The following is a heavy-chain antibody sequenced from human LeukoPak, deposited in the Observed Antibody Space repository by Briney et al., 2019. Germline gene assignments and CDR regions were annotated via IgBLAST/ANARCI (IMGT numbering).Heavy chain of an antibody. CDR2: VYPRDSDA. D-gene: IGHD2-21*01. CDR3: ARPQYFRTIPDAFDV. J-gene: IGHJ3*01. Sequence: GASLKISCQAAGYTFTDYWIAGVRQLPGKELEYMGIVYPRDSDARYWPSFQGQVTISADKSIDTAYLEWSSLRASDSATYFCARPQYFRTIPDAFDVWGQGTMVAVSS. CDR1: GYTFTDYW. V-gene: IGHV5-51*01.